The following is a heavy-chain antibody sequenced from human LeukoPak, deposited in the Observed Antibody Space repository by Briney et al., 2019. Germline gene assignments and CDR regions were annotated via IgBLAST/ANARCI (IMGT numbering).Heavy chain of an antibody. CDR1: GGTFSSYA. J-gene: IGHJ5*02. V-gene: IGHV1-69*04. Sequence: GASVKVSCKASGGTFSSYAISWVRQAPGQGLEWMGRIIPILGIANYAQKFQGRVTITADKSTSTAYMELSSLRSEDTAMYYCARVGRGCSSIRCYWEDWFDPWGQGTLVIVSS. CDR2: IIPILGIA. D-gene: IGHD2-2*01. CDR3: ARVGRGCSSIRCYWEDWFDP.